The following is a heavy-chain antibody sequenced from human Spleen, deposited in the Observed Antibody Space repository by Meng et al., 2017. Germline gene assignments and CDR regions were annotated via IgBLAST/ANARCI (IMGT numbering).Heavy chain of an antibody. V-gene: IGHV3-11*01. CDR1: GFTFIDYY. J-gene: IGHJ4*02. CDR3: ARGPWTTVAHYFDF. CDR2: IGTSGSAV. D-gene: IGHD4-23*01. Sequence: QVQLVESGGRLVRPGGSLRLSCAASGFTFIDYYMGWIRQAPGKGLEWVCYIGTSGSAVYYADSVKGRFTISRDNARNSLSLQMNILRAEDTAVYYCARGPWTTVAHYFDFWGQGTLVTVSS.